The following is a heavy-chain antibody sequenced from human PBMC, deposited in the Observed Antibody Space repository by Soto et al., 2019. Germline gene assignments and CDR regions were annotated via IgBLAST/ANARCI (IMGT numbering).Heavy chain of an antibody. CDR2: ISPYSGNT. D-gene: IGHD1-26*01. Sequence: ASVKVSCKASGYNFTNFGINWLRKAPGQGLEWVGWISPYSGNTNYAQKFRGRVTMTTDATTAYMELRSLRSDGAAVYYCAKLATYSTISPFDIWGQGTMVTVSS. CDR1: GYNFTNFG. V-gene: IGHV1-18*01. CDR3: AKLATYSTISPFDI. J-gene: IGHJ3*02.